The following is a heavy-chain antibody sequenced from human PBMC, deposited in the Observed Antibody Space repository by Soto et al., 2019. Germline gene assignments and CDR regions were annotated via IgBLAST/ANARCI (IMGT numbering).Heavy chain of an antibody. Sequence: QLQLVQSGPEVKKPGASVKVSCKASGYPFTTYGVTWVRQAPGQGLEWMGWINAYNGNTNYAQKLQGRVTMTTDTSTSTAHMELRILRSDDTAVYYCARMGDVPYYYYGMDVWGQGTTVTVSS. J-gene: IGHJ6*02. CDR2: INAYNGNT. CDR1: GYPFTTYG. D-gene: IGHD3-16*01. V-gene: IGHV1-18*01. CDR3: ARMGDVPYYYYGMDV.